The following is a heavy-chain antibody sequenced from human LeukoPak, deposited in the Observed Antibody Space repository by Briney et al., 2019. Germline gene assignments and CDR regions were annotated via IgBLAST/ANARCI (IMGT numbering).Heavy chain of an antibody. Sequence: GGSLRLSCAASGFTFSSYSMNWVRQAPGKGLEWVSSISSSSSYVYYADSVKGRFTISRDNAKNSLYLQMNSLRAEDTAVYYCARVGRRRGPYGRPGDWFDPWGQGTLVTVSS. CDR2: ISSSSSYV. V-gene: IGHV3-21*01. D-gene: IGHD1-26*01. CDR1: GFTFSSYS. CDR3: ARVGRRRGPYGRPGDWFDP. J-gene: IGHJ5*02.